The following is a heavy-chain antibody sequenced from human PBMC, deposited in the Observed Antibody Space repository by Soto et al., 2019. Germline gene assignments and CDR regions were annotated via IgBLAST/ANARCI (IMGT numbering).Heavy chain of an antibody. D-gene: IGHD5-18*01. CDR2: IGGSGGKT. CDR3: GSWAANSDGFFGPLDY. J-gene: IGHJ4*02. Sequence: GGSLRLSCAASGFTFRSFAMHWVRQAPGKGLEWVSGIGGSGGKTNYADSVKGQFTISRDNSKNTLYLQMNSLKVEDTATYYCGSWAANSDGFFGPLDYWGQGTLVTVSS. V-gene: IGHV3-23*01. CDR1: GFTFRSFA.